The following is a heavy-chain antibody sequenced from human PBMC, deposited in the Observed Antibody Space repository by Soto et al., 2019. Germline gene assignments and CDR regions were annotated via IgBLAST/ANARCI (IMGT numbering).Heavy chain of an antibody. D-gene: IGHD3-10*01. Sequence: EVQLLESGGGSIQPGGSLRLSCAASGFAFSDYAMNWVRQAPGKGLEWVSAISGGAGDTYYADSVQGRFTIARDNSKNTLYLPMKSLRAEDTAIYYCAKAFRITLVRGVTDYCCQGTLVTVSS. J-gene: IGHJ4*02. CDR1: GFAFSDYA. CDR3: AKAFRITLVRGVTDY. CDR2: ISGGAGDT. V-gene: IGHV3-23*01.